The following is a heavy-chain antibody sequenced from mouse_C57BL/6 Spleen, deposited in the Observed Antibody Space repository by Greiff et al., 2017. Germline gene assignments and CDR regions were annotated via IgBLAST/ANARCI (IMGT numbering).Heavy chain of an antibody. Sequence: QVQLQQSGPGLVQPSQSLSITCTVSGFSLTSYGVHWVRQSPGQGLEWLGVIWSGGSTDYNAAFLSRLSISKDNSKSHVFFKMNSMQADDTAIYYCANIYYDSAFAYWGQGTLVTVSA. V-gene: IGHV2-2*01. D-gene: IGHD2-4*01. J-gene: IGHJ3*01. CDR3: ANIYYDSAFAY. CDR1: GFSLTSYG. CDR2: IWSGGST.